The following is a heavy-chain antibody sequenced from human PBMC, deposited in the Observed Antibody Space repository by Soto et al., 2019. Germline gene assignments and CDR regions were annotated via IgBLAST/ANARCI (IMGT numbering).Heavy chain of an antibody. Sequence: PSETLSLTCTVSGGSISSYYWSWIRQPAGKGLEWIGYIYYSGSTNYNPSLKSRVTISVDTSKNQFSLKLSSVTAADTAVYYCARLYYGSGRYYYYGMDVWGQGTTVTVSS. CDR3: ARLYYGSGRYYYYGMDV. CDR2: IYYSGST. D-gene: IGHD3-10*01. CDR1: GGSISSYY. J-gene: IGHJ6*02. V-gene: IGHV4-59*08.